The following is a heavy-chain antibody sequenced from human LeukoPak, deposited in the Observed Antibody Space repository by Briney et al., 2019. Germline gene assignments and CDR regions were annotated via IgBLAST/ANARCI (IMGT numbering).Heavy chain of an antibody. CDR3: ARRPDSSSWYSFRNWLDP. D-gene: IGHD6-13*01. V-gene: IGHV4-38-2*02. Sequence: SETLSLTCTVSGYSISSGYYWGWIRQPPGKGLEWIGSIYHSGSTYYNPSLKSRVTISVDTSKNQFSLKLSSVTAADTAVYYCARRPDSSSWYSFRNWLDPWGQGTLVTVSS. CDR1: GYSISSGYY. J-gene: IGHJ5*02. CDR2: IYHSGST.